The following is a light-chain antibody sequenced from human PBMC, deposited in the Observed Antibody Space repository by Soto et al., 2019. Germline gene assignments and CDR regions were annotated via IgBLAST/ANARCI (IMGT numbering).Light chain of an antibody. Sequence: EIVMTQSPATLSVSPGERATLSCRASQSIGSTLAWYQQKPGQAPRLLIYDASTRATGIPVRFSGSGSGTEFTLTINSLQSEDFTVYYCQQYDSSWTFGQGTKVEIK. CDR2: DAS. V-gene: IGKV3-15*01. CDR1: QSIGST. CDR3: QQYDSSWT. J-gene: IGKJ1*01.